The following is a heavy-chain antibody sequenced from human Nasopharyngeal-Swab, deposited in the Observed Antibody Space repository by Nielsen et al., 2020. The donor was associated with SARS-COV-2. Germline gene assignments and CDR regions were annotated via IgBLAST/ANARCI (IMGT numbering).Heavy chain of an antibody. D-gene: IGHD4-17*01. Sequence: ESLKISCAASGFTVSSNYMSWVRQAPGKGLEWIGEINHSGSTNYNPSLKSRVTISVDTSKNQFSLKLSSVTAADTAVYYCARGRFTVHKYYYYYYGMDVWGQGTTVTVSS. J-gene: IGHJ6*02. V-gene: IGHV4-34*01. CDR1: GFTVSSNY. CDR3: ARGRFTVHKYYYYYYGMDV. CDR2: INHSGST.